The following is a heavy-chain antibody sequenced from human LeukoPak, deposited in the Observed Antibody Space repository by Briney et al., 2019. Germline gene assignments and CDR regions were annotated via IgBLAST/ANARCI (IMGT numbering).Heavy chain of an antibody. Sequence: PSETLSLTCTVSGGSISSYYWSWIRQPAGKGLEWIGRIYTSGSTNYNPSLKSRVTMSVDTSKNQFSLKLSCVTAADTAVYYCARSRYYYGSGSYPFDYWGQGTLVTVSS. CDR3: ARSRYYYGSGSYPFDY. D-gene: IGHD3-10*01. CDR1: GGSISSYY. CDR2: IYTSGST. V-gene: IGHV4-4*07. J-gene: IGHJ4*02.